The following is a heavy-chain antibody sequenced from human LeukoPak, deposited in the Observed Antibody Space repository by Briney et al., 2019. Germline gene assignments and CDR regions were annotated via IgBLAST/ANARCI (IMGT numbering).Heavy chain of an antibody. CDR2: IKSKTDGGTT. Sequence: GGSLRLSCAASGFTVTSNYMSWVRQAPGKGLEWVGRIKSKTDGGTTDYAAPVKGRFTMSRDDSKNTLYLQMNSLKTEDTAVYYCTTDFLAGWIVRGYYFDYWGQGTLVTVSS. V-gene: IGHV3-15*01. D-gene: IGHD6-19*01. J-gene: IGHJ4*02. CDR1: GFTVTSNY. CDR3: TTDFLAGWIVRGYYFDY.